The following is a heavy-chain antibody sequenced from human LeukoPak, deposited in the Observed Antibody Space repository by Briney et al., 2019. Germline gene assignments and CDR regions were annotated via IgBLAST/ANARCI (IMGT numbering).Heavy chain of an antibody. Sequence: GGSLRLSCAASGFTFSSYGMSWVRQAPGKGLEWVSGISGSGGSTNYADSVKGRFSIFRDNSKNTLYLQMDSLTSDDTALYYCAKDARYSGSGDAFDIWGQGTMVIVSS. CDR1: GFTFSSYG. J-gene: IGHJ3*02. D-gene: IGHD5-12*01. CDR3: AKDARYSGSGDAFDI. CDR2: ISGSGGST. V-gene: IGHV3-23*01.